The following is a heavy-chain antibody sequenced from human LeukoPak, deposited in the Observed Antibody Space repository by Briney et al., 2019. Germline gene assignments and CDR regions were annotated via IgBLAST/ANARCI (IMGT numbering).Heavy chain of an antibody. D-gene: IGHD6-19*01. V-gene: IGHV5-51*01. Sequence: GESLKISCKGSGYSFTSYWIGWVRQMPGKGLEWMGIIYPGDSETRYSPSFQGQVTVSADKSISTAYLQWSSLKASDTAMYSCAIVNGWYYFDYWGQGTLVTVSS. CDR1: GYSFTSYW. J-gene: IGHJ4*02. CDR2: IYPGDSET. CDR3: AIVNGWYYFDY.